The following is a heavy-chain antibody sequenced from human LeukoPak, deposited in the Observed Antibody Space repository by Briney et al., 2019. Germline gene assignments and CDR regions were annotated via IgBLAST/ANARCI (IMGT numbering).Heavy chain of an antibody. V-gene: IGHV4-39*07. J-gene: IGHJ4*02. D-gene: IGHD4-17*01. CDR2: IYYSGST. Sequence: SETLSLTCTVSGGSISSSSYYWGWIRQPPGKGLEWIGSIYYSGSTYYNPSLKSRVTISVDTSKNQLSLKLSSVTAADTAVYYCARKDYGVPDYWGQGTLVTVSS. CDR1: GGSISSSSYY. CDR3: ARKDYGVPDY.